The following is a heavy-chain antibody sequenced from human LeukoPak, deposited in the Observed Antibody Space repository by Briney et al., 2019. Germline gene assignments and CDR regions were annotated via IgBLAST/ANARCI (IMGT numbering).Heavy chain of an antibody. CDR2: ISAYNGNT. V-gene: IGHV1-18*01. J-gene: IGHJ6*03. D-gene: IGHD4-17*01. CDR1: GYTFTSYG. Sequence: APVKVSCKASGYTFTSYGISWVRQAPGQGLEWMGWISAYNGNTNYAQKLQGRVTMTTDTSTSTAYMELRSLRSDDTAVYYCAREGSGDYYYYYYMDVWGKGTTVTISS. CDR3: AREGSGDYYYYYYMDV.